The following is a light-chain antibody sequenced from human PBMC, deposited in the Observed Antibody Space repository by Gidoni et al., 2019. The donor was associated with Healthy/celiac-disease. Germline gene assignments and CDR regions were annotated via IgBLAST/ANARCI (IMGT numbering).Light chain of an antibody. CDR2: DVS. V-gene: IGLV2-14*03. CDR1: SSDVGGYNY. Sequence: QSALTQPASVSGSPGQSITIPCTGTSSDVGGYNYVPWYQQPPGKAPKLIIYDVSNRPSGVSNRFSGSKSGNTASLTISGLQAEDEADYYCSSYTSSSTPYVFGTGTKVTVL. CDR3: SSYTSSSTPYV. J-gene: IGLJ1*01.